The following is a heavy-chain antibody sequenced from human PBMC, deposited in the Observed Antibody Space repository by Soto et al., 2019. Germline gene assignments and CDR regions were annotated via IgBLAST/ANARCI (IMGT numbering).Heavy chain of an antibody. Sequence: QITLKESGPPLVKPTQTLTLTCTFSGFSLSTSGVGVGWIRQPPGKALEWLALIYWDDDKRYSPSLKSRLTITKYTSKNHLVLTMTNMDPLDTPTYYCAHRGYCRGCLAFDIWGQGTMVTVSS. CDR2: IYWDDDK. V-gene: IGHV2-5*02. J-gene: IGHJ3*02. CDR1: GFSLSTSGVG. CDR3: AHRGYCRGCLAFDI. D-gene: IGHD2-15*01.